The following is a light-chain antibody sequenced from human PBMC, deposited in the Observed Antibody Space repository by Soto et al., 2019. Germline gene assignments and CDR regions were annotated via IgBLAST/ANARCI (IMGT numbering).Light chain of an antibody. V-gene: IGKV4-1*01. J-gene: IGKJ2*01. CDR2: WAS. CDR1: QNVLYSSNNKNY. CDR3: QQYYSTPPYT. Sequence: DIVMTQSPDSLAVSLGERATINCKSSQNVLYSSNNKNYLAWYQQKPGQPPKLLIYWASTRESGVPDRFSGSGSGTDFTLTISSLQAEDVAVYYCQQYYSTPPYTFGQGTRVEIK.